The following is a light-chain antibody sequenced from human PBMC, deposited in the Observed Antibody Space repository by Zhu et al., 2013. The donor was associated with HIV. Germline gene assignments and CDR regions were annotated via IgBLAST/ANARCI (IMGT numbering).Light chain of an antibody. V-gene: IGKV3-20*01. CDR1: QSITNNF. CDR3: QLYGTSPLII. CDR2: HGT. Sequence: EIVLTQSPGTLSLSPGERATFSCRASQSITNNFVSWYQQRPGQAPRLLVYHGTNRAIGSPDRFTGSGSGSDFTLTISRLEPEDFAVYYCQLYGTSPLIIFGQGTRLEIK. J-gene: IGKJ5*01.